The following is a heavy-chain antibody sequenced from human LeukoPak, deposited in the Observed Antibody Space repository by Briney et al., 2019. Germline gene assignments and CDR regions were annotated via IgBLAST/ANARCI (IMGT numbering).Heavy chain of an antibody. V-gene: IGHV3-11*01. Sequence: AGGSLRLSCAASGFTFSDYYMSWIRQAPGKGLEWVSYISSSGSTVYYADSVKGRFTISRDNAKNSLYLQMNSLRAEDTAVYYCARASSYDSSGYPPYYYYGMDVWGQGTTVTVSS. CDR2: ISSSGSTV. J-gene: IGHJ6*02. CDR3: ARASSYDSSGYPPYYYYGMDV. CDR1: GFTFSDYY. D-gene: IGHD3-22*01.